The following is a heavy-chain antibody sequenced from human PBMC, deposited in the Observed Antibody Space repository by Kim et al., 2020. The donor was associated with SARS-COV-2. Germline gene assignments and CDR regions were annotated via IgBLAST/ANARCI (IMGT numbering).Heavy chain of an antibody. J-gene: IGHJ4*02. V-gene: IGHV3-30-3*01. CDR2: ISYDGSNK. Sequence: GGSLRLSCAASGFTFSSYAMHWVRQAPGKGLEWVAVISYDGSNKYYADSVKGRFTISRDNSKNTLYLQMNSLRAEDTAVYYCAIDARQGPRRGYSYGAHFDYWGQGTLVTVSS. CDR3: AIDARQGPRRGYSYGAHFDY. D-gene: IGHD5-18*01. CDR1: GFTFSSYA.